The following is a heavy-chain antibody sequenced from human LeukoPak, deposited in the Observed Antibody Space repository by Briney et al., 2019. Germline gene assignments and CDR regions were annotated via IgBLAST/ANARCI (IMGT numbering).Heavy chain of an antibody. CDR1: GFIFSSYW. V-gene: IGHV3-48*04. D-gene: IGHD6-6*01. Sequence: GGSLRLSCAASGFIFSSYWMSWVRQAPGKGLEWVSYISSSGSTIYYADSVKGRFTISRDNAKNSLYLQMNSLRAEDTAVYYCARASNRAARITYYYYYGMDVWGQGTTVTVSS. CDR2: ISSSGSTI. J-gene: IGHJ6*02. CDR3: ARASNRAARITYYYYYGMDV.